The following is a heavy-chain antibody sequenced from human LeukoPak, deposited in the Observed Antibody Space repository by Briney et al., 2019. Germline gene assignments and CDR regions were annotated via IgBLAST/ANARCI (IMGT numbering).Heavy chain of an antibody. Sequence: PSETLSLTCTVSGGSIGTYYWSWIRQPPGKGLEWIGYIYYSGSTNYNPSLKSRVTISVYTSKNQFSLKLNSVTAADTAVYYCARGMLAYCGGDCYSDLDYWGQGTLVTVSS. CDR1: GGSIGTYY. CDR3: ARGMLAYCGGDCYSDLDY. J-gene: IGHJ4*02. V-gene: IGHV4-59*13. CDR2: IYYSGST. D-gene: IGHD2-21*02.